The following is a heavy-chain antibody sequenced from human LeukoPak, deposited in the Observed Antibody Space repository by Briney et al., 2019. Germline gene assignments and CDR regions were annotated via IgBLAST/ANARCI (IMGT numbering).Heavy chain of an antibody. CDR2: MNPNSGNT. Sequence: ASVKVSCKASGYTFTSYDIHWVRQATGQGLEWMGRMNPNSGNTDYAQKFQGRITMTRNTPISTAYMELSSLRSEDTAVYYCARHTTISYYYYYMDVWGKGTTVTVSS. CDR1: GYTFTSYD. V-gene: IGHV1-8*01. J-gene: IGHJ6*03. D-gene: IGHD1-14*01. CDR3: ARHTTISYYYYYMDV.